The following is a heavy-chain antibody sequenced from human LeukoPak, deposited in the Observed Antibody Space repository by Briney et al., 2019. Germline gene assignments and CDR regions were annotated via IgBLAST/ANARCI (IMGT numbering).Heavy chain of an antibody. CDR2: INHSGST. V-gene: IGHV4-34*01. CDR1: GGSFSGYY. J-gene: IGHJ4*02. D-gene: IGHD6-19*01. Sequence: PSETLSLTCAVYGGSFSGYYWSWIRQPPGKGLEWIGEINHSGSTNYDPSLKSRVTISVDTYKNQFSLKLSSVTAADTAVYYCARGSSSGWFDYWGQGTLVTVSS. CDR3: ARGSSSGWFDY.